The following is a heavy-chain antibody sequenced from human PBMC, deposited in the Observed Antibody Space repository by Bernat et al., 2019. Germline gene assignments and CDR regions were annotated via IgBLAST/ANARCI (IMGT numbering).Heavy chain of an antibody. Sequence: QVLLQESGPGLVKPSQTLSLICTVSGGSVSSGAYYWSWIRQPPGKGLEWIGYIYYSGSTNYNPSLKSRVTISVDTSKNQFSLKLSSVTAADTAVYYCARGYYYDSSGYPGRGWFDPWGQGTLVTVSS. CDR3: ARGYYYDSSGYPGRGWFDP. CDR2: IYYSGST. D-gene: IGHD3-22*01. V-gene: IGHV4-61*08. J-gene: IGHJ5*02. CDR1: GGSVSSGAYY.